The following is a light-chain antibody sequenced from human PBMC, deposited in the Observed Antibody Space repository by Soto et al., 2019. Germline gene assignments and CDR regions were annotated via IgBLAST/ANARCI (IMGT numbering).Light chain of an antibody. CDR2: QAS. Sequence: DIQMTQTPSTLSASVAARVTVTCRTSQSNSSTLAWYQQKPGKAPKLLIHQASSLASGVPSRFSGGGSGTEFTLTINSLQADDFATYYCQQYNSHSETFGQGTKVEIK. V-gene: IGKV1-5*03. CDR1: QSNSST. CDR3: QQYNSHSET. J-gene: IGKJ1*01.